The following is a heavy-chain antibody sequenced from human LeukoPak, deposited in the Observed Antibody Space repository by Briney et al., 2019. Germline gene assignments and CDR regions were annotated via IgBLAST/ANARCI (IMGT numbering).Heavy chain of an antibody. V-gene: IGHV1-2*02. Sequence: VASVKVSCKASGYTFTGYYMHWVRQAPGQGLEWVGWINPNSGGTNYAQKFQGRVTMTRDTSINTAYMELSRLRSDDTAVHYCARNSGWSRYYMDVWGQGTTVTVSS. CDR1: GYTFTGYY. CDR2: INPNSGGT. CDR3: ARNSGWSRYYMDV. D-gene: IGHD6-19*01. J-gene: IGHJ6*03.